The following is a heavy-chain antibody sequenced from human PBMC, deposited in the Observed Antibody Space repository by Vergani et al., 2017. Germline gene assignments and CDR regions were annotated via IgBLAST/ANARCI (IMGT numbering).Heavy chain of an antibody. J-gene: IGHJ6*04. Sequence: QVQLQQWGAGLLKPSETLSLTCAVYGGSFSGYYWSWIRQPPGKGLEWIGEINHSGSTNYNPSLKSRVTISVDTSKNQFSLKLSSVTAADTAVYYCARGPVKDVWGKGTTVTVSS. CDR3: ARGPVKDV. D-gene: IGHD4-17*01. CDR2: INHSGST. CDR1: GGSFSGYY. V-gene: IGHV4-34*01.